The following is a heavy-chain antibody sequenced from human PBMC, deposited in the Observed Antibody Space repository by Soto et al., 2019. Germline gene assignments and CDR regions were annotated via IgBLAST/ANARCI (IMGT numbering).Heavy chain of an antibody. Sequence: EVQLVESGGGLVKPGGSVRLSCAASGFTFSNAWMSWVRQAPGKGLEWVGRIKSKSAGGTTEYDAPVKDRFTISRDDSKNNLTLQMNRRIIEDKAVYYCARGHRRSVKIFDSWGQGTLVTVSS. CDR3: ARGHRRSVKIFDS. CDR1: GFTFSNAW. D-gene: IGHD3-3*01. CDR2: IKSKSAGGTT. J-gene: IGHJ4*02. V-gene: IGHV3-15*01.